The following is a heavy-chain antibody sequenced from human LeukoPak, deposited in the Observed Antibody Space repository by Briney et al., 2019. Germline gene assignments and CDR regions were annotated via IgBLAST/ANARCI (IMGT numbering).Heavy chain of an antibody. J-gene: IGHJ4*02. Sequence: GGSLRLSCAASGFTFSSYSMNWVRQAPGKGLEWVSSISSSSSYIYYADSVKGRFTISRDNAKNSLYLQMNSLRAEDTAVYYCAKIAGSSSWYPANYFDYWGQGTLVTVSS. V-gene: IGHV3-21*01. CDR2: ISSSSSYI. D-gene: IGHD6-13*01. CDR1: GFTFSSYS. CDR3: AKIAGSSSWYPANYFDY.